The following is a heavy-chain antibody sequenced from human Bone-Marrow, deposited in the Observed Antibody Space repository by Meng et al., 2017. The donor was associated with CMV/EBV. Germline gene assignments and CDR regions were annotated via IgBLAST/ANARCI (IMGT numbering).Heavy chain of an antibody. Sequence: GESLKISCAASGFTFSSYSMNWVRQAPGKGLEWVSSISSSSSYIYYADSVKGRFTISRDNAKNSLYLQMNSLRAEDTAVYYCAWGTHYYGSGSYYRLDPPDYWGQGTLVTVSS. CDR2: ISSSSSYI. D-gene: IGHD3-10*01. V-gene: IGHV3-21*01. CDR1: GFTFSSYS. J-gene: IGHJ4*02. CDR3: AWGTHYYGSGSYYRLDPPDY.